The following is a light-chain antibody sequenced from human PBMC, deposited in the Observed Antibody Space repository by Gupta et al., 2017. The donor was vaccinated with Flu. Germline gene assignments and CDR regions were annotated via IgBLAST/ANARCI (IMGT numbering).Light chain of an antibody. CDR2: AAS. CDR1: QTITTF. V-gene: IGKV1-39*01. CDR3: QQRDTPYT. Sequence: PSFLSASVGDRVTITCRASQTITTFLNWYQQKPGKAPQLLIYAASTLQGGVPSRFSGSGSGTDFTLTISSMQPEDFATYYCQQRDTPYTFGQGTKLEIK. J-gene: IGKJ2*01.